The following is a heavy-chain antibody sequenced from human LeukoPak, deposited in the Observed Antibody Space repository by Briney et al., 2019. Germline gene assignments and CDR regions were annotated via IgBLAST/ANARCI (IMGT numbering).Heavy chain of an antibody. CDR3: ASARGSNYGSLGD. V-gene: IGHV3-73*01. CDR1: GFTFSGSA. D-gene: IGHD5-18*01. CDR2: IRSKANSYAT. J-gene: IGHJ4*02. Sequence: SGGSLRLSCAASGFTFSGSAMHWVRQASGKGLEWVGRIRSKANSYATAYAASVKGRFTISRDDSKNTAYLQMNSLKTEDTAVYYCASARGSNYGSLGDWGQGTLVTVSS.